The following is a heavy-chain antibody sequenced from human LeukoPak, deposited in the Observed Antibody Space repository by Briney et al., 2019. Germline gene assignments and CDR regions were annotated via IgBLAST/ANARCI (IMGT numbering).Heavy chain of an antibody. V-gene: IGHV4-59*01. J-gene: IGHJ4*02. D-gene: IGHD3-16*01. CDR3: ARDRRGGSDMDY. CDR1: GGSISSYY. Sequence: SETLSLTCTVSGGSISSYYWSWIRQPPGKGLEWIGYVYHSGSTNYIPSLKSRVTISVDTSKNQFSLKLSSVTAADTAVYYCARDRRGGSDMDYWGQGTLVTVSS. CDR2: VYHSGST.